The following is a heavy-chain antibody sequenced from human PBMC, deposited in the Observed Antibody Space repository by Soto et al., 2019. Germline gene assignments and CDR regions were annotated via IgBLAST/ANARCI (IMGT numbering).Heavy chain of an antibody. D-gene: IGHD3-22*01. CDR3: ARHPLGGYYRFDY. J-gene: IGHJ4*02. Sequence: QLQLQESGPGLVKPSETLSLTCTVSGGSISSSSYYWGWIRQPPGKGLEWIGSIYYSGSTYYNPSLKSRVTISVDPSKNQFSLKLSSVTAADTAVYFWARHPLGGYYRFDYWGQGTLVTVSS. CDR1: GGSISSSSYY. V-gene: IGHV4-39*01. CDR2: IYYSGST.